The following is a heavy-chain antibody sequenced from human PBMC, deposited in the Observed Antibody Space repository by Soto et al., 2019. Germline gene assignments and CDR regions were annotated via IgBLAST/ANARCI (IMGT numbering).Heavy chain of an antibody. J-gene: IGHJ6*02. D-gene: IGHD3-10*01. CDR3: ARVGFGELLAHGMDV. CDR1: GGPISSGGYY. CDR2: IYYSGTT. Sequence: QVQLQESGPGLVKPSQTLSLTCTVSGGPISSGGYYWSWIRQPPGKGLEWIGYIYYSGTTYNNRSLKSRVTISVDTSKNQFSLKLSSVTAADTAVYYCARVGFGELLAHGMDVWGQGTTVTVSS. V-gene: IGHV4-30-4*01.